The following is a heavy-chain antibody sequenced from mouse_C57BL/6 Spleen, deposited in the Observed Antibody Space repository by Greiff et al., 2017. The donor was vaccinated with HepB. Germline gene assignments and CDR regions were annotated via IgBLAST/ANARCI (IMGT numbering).Heavy chain of an antibody. CDR3: ARGGRRYFDV. CDR1: GFTFSDYY. V-gene: IGHV5-16*01. Sequence: EVKLMESEGGLVQPGSSMKLSCTASGFTFSDYYMAWVRQVPEKGLEWVANINYDGSSTYYLDSLKSRFIISRDNAKNILYLQMSSLKSEDTATYYCARGGRRYFDVWGTGTTVTVSS. J-gene: IGHJ1*03. CDR2: INYDGSST.